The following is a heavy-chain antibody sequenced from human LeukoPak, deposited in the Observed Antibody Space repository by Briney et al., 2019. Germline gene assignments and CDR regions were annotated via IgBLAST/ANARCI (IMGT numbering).Heavy chain of an antibody. Sequence: GSLRLSCAASGFTFSSYAMSWVRQAPGKGLERASAISGSGGSTYYADSVKGRFTISRDNSKNTLYLQMNSLRAEDTAVYYCAKSLGGVVGATGDYWGQGTLVTVSS. CDR2: ISGSGGST. V-gene: IGHV3-23*01. J-gene: IGHJ4*02. CDR1: GFTFSSYA. CDR3: AKSLGGVVGATGDY. D-gene: IGHD1-26*01.